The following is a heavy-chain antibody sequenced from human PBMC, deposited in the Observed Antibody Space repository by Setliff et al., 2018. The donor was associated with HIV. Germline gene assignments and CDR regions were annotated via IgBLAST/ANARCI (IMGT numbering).Heavy chain of an antibody. CDR2: IYYSGST. V-gene: IGHV4-59*11. CDR1: GGSISSHY. D-gene: IGHD3-22*01. Sequence: SETLSLTCTVSGGSISSHYWSWIRQPPGKGLEWIGYIYYSGSTNYNPSLKSRVTISVDTSKNQFSLKLSSVTAADTAVYYCARAYYYDSSGYGWNYYYYMDVWGKGTTVTVSS. CDR3: ARAYYYDSSGYGWNYYYYMDV. J-gene: IGHJ6*03.